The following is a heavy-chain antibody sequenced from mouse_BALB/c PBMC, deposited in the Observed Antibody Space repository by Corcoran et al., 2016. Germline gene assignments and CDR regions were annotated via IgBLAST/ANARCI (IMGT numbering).Heavy chain of an antibody. Sequence: DVQRQESGPGLVQRSQSLSLACSVTSYSITSGYYWNWIRQFPGNKLEWMGYISYDGSNKYNPSLKNRISITRNTSKNQFFLKLNSVTTEDTATYYCASEGTANAMDYWGQGTSVTVSS. CDR1: SYSITSGYY. V-gene: IGHV3-6*02. D-gene: IGHD1-2*01. CDR2: ISYDGSN. J-gene: IGHJ4*01. CDR3: ASEGTANAMDY.